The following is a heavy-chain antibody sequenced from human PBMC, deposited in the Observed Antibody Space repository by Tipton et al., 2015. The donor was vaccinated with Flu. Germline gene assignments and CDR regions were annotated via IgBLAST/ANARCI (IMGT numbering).Heavy chain of an antibody. V-gene: IGHV4-34*01. J-gene: IGHJ2*01. CDR1: GGSFSDYY. Sequence: TLSLTCAVYGGSFSDYYWTWIRQPPGKGLEWIGEINHSGSTNHNSSLKSRVTISVDTSKNQFSLKLSSVTAADTAVYYCARGGGDCYYDLWGRGTRVTVSS. D-gene: IGHD2-21*01. CDR2: INHSGST. CDR3: ARGGGDCYYDL.